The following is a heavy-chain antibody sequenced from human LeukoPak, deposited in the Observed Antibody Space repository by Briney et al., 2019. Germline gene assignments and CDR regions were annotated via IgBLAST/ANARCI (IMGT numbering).Heavy chain of an antibody. Sequence: ASVKVPCNFSGYTLTELAMHCLLHAPGKGLEWMGGFDPEDGETIYAQKFQGRVTMTEDTSTDTAYMELSSLRSEDTAVYYCATRLTTVTITGYFQHWGQGTLVTVSS. J-gene: IGHJ1*01. CDR3: ATRLTTVTITGYFQH. V-gene: IGHV1-24*01. D-gene: IGHD4-11*01. CDR2: FDPEDGET. CDR1: GYTLTELA.